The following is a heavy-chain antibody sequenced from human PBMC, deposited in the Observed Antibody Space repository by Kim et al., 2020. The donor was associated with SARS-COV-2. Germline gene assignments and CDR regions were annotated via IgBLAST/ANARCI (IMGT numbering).Heavy chain of an antibody. CDR2: IRRPDDSI. CDR3: VKGTGLGDWDFGK. CDR1: GFTFGAFA. Sequence: GGSLRLSCAASGFTFGAFAMRWVRQAPGKGLEWVSVIRRPDDSIGYAESVKGRFTVSRDSAKNTLYLQMNSLRAEDTAVYYCVKGTGLGDWDFGKWGKGT. D-gene: IGHD1-7*01. J-gene: IGHJ4*02. V-gene: IGHV3-23*01.